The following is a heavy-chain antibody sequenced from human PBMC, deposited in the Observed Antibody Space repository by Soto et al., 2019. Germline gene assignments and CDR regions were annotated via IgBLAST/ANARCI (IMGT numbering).Heavy chain of an antibody. Sequence: SVKVSFKASGGTFSSYAISWLRQAPGQGLEWMGGIIPIFGTANYAQKFQGRVTITADESTSTAYMELSSLRSEDTAVYYCALGGLAATHYYYYGMDVWGQGTTVTVSS. CDR3: ALGGLAATHYYYYGMDV. V-gene: IGHV1-69*13. CDR2: IIPIFGTA. J-gene: IGHJ6*02. CDR1: GGTFSSYA. D-gene: IGHD2-15*01.